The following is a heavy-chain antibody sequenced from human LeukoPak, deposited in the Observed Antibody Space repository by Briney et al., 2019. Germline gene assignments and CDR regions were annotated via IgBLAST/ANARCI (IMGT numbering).Heavy chain of an antibody. J-gene: IGHJ4*02. CDR3: AKDRSIGTYYTFDH. D-gene: IGHD1-26*01. V-gene: IGHV3-23*01. CDR1: GFTVSNYA. CDR2: ISASGLMT. Sequence: GGSLRLSCAASGFTVSNYAMTWVRQAPGKGLEWVSSISASGLMTYYADSVKGRFTVSRDNSKNSLYLQMSSLTAADTAVYYCAKDRSIGTYYTFDHWGQGTLVTVSS.